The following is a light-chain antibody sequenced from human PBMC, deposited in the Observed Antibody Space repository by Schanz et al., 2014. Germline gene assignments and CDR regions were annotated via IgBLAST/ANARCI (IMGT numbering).Light chain of an antibody. CDR1: QSVSSSY. V-gene: IGKV3D-20*02. CDR2: GAS. J-gene: IGKJ4*01. CDR3: QHRGNWPPLT. Sequence: EIVLTQSPGTLSLSPGERATLPCRASQSVSSSYLAWYQQKPGQAPRLLIYGASSRATGIPDRFSGSGSGTDFTLTISSLEPEDFAVYYCQHRGNWPPLTFGGGTKVEIK.